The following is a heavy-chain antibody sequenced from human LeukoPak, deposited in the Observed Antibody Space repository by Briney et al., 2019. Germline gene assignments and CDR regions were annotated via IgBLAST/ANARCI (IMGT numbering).Heavy chain of an antibody. CDR1: GGSISSNY. CDR3: ARGGGMGYYYYYMDV. CDR2: IYYSGST. V-gene: IGHV4-59*01. Sequence: PSETLSLTCTVSGGSISSNYWSWIRQPPGKGLEWIGYIYYSGSTNYNPSLTSRVTISVDTSKNQFSLKLSSVTAADTAVYYCARGGGMGYYYYYMDVWGKGTTVTISS. J-gene: IGHJ6*03. D-gene: IGHD6-13*01.